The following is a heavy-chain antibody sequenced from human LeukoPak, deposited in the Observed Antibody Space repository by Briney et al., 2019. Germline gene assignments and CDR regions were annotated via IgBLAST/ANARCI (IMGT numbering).Heavy chain of an antibody. Sequence: SETLSLTCAVYGGSFSGYYWSWIRQPPGKGLEWIGEMNHSGSTNYNPSLKSRVTISVDTSKNQFSLKLSSVTAADTAVYYCARLTKNDSGTYRFGKKKRGYMDVWGKGTTVTISS. D-gene: IGHD3-10*01. V-gene: IGHV4-34*01. CDR3: ARLTKNDSGTYRFGKKKRGYMDV. J-gene: IGHJ6*03. CDR1: GGSFSGYY. CDR2: MNHSGST.